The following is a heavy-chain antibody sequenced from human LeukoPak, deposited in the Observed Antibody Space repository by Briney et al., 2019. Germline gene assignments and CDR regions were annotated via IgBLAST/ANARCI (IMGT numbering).Heavy chain of an antibody. CDR1: GGSISSDDYY. CDR2: IYYSGST. Sequence: SETLSLTCTVSGGSISSDDYYWGWVRQHPGKGLEWIGYIYYSGSTYYNPSLKSRVTISVDTSKNQFSLKLSSVTAADTAVYYCAGLTSSRRAFDIWGQGTMVTVSS. D-gene: IGHD4/OR15-4a*01. V-gene: IGHV4-31*03. CDR3: AGLTSSRRAFDI. J-gene: IGHJ3*02.